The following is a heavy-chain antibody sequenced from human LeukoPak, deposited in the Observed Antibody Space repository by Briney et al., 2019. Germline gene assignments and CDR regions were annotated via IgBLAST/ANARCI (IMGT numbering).Heavy chain of an antibody. D-gene: IGHD6-19*01. J-gene: IGHJ3*02. Sequence: SLRLSCAASGFTFDDYAMHWVRQAPGKGLEWVSGISWNSGSMGYADSVKGRFTICRDNAKNSLYLQMNSLRAEDMALYYCAKDMYSSGYDAFDIWGQGTMVTVSS. CDR2: ISWNSGSM. CDR1: GFTFDDYA. CDR3: AKDMYSSGYDAFDI. V-gene: IGHV3-9*03.